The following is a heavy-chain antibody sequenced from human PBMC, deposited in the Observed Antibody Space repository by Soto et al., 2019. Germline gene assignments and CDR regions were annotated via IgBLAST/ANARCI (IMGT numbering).Heavy chain of an antibody. Sequence: GSLRLSCAASGFTFSSYAMSWVRQAPGKGLEWVSAISGSGGSTYYADSVKGRFTISRDNSKNTLYLQMNSLRAEDTAVYYCAKDLVAVAGRGYYFDYWGQGTLVTVSS. J-gene: IGHJ4*02. CDR1: GFTFSSYA. CDR2: ISGSGGST. CDR3: AKDLVAVAGRGYYFDY. D-gene: IGHD6-19*01. V-gene: IGHV3-23*01.